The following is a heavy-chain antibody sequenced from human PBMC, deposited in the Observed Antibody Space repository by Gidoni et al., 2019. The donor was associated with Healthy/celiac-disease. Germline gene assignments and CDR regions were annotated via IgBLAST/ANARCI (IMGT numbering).Heavy chain of an antibody. D-gene: IGHD1-26*01. V-gene: IGHV3-53*01. CDR2: SYCGGST. CDR3: ARVQEHTIDY. J-gene: IGHJ4*02. Sequence: EVQLVESGGGLIQPGGSLRLSCAASGFTVSSNYMSWVRQAPGKGLEWVAVSYCGGSTYYADSVKGRFTISRDNSKNTLYLQMNSLRAEDTAVYYCARVQEHTIDYWGQGTLVTVSS. CDR1: GFTVSSNY.